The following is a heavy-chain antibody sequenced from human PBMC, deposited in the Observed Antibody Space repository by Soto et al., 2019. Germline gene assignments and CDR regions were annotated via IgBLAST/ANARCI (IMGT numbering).Heavy chain of an antibody. CDR1: GGSISSYY. CDR3: AREAYNSDYLDY. J-gene: IGHJ4*02. Sequence: PETLSLTCTVSGGSISSYYWSWIRQPPGKGLEWIGYIYYSGSTNYNPSLKSRVTISVDTSKNQFSLKLSSVTAADTAVYYCAREAYNSDYLDYWGQGTLVTV. CDR2: IYYSGST. V-gene: IGHV4-59*01. D-gene: IGHD1-1*01.